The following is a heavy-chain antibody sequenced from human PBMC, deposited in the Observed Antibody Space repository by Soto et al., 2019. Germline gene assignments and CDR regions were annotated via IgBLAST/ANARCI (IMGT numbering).Heavy chain of an antibody. CDR2: FSYSGST. Sequence: SETLSLTCTVSGGSISSGSYYWDWIRQPPGKGLEWIGSFSYSGSTYYNPSLKSRVTISVDTSNNHFSLRLSSVTAADTAVYYCARQLGYSYYYFVGSYYFDYWGQGTLVTVSS. V-gene: IGHV4-39*01. CDR1: GGSISSGSYY. CDR3: ARQLGYSYYYFVGSYYFDY. J-gene: IGHJ4*02. D-gene: IGHD5-18*01.